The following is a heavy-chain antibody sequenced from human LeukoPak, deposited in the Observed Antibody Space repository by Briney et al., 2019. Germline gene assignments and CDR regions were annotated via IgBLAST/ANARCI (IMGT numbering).Heavy chain of an antibody. CDR3: ARDLSSSWLSFDY. V-gene: IGHV7-4-1*02. CDR1: GYTFTSYG. D-gene: IGHD6-13*01. J-gene: IGHJ4*02. Sequence: ASVKVSCKASGYTFTSYGISWVRQAPGQGLEWMGWINTNTGNPTFAQGFTGRFVFSLDTSVSTAYLQISSLKAEDTAVYYCARDLSSSWLSFDYWGQGTLVTVSS. CDR2: INTNTGNP.